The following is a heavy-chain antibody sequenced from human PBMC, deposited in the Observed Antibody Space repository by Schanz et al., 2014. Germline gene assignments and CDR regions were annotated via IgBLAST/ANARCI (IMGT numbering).Heavy chain of an antibody. Sequence: EMQLLESGGGLAQPGGSLRLSCAASGFTLSNYAMSWVRQAPGKGLEWVIVISGSGGSTYYADSVRGRFTMSRDNSKNTVHLQMSSLRVEDTAVYYCARVDSSGYFFDNWGQGTRXTVSS. D-gene: IGHD3-22*01. V-gene: IGHV3-23*01. CDR3: ARVDSSGYFFDN. CDR2: ISGSGGST. J-gene: IGHJ4*02. CDR1: GFTLSNYA.